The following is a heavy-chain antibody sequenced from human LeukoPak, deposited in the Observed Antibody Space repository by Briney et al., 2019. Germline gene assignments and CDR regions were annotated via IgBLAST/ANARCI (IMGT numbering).Heavy chain of an antibody. J-gene: IGHJ4*02. V-gene: IGHV3-23*01. Sequence: GGSLRLSCAASGLSFSSFAMSWVRQAPARGLEWLSSMKGTGETIYADSVRGRCTLFRDGSRNTVYLQLSNLRVEDAAVYYCARASWVSTADAVRWGQGTVVTVSS. CDR2: MKGTGET. D-gene: IGHD3-16*01. CDR3: ARASWVSTADAVR. CDR1: GLSFSSFA.